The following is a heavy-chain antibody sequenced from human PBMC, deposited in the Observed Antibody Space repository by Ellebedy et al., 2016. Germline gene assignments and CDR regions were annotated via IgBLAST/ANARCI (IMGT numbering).Heavy chain of an antibody. CDR3: ARETDFWSDSSYFDY. Sequence: SETLSLTXSVSGGSINSGDYYWSWIRQPPGQGLEWLGYIYYSGTTCYNTSLKSRITISVDTSKNQFSLRLSSVTAADTAVYFCARETDFWSDSSYFDYWGQGILVTISS. D-gene: IGHD3-3*01. CDR1: GGSINSGDYY. V-gene: IGHV4-30-4*01. CDR2: IYYSGTT. J-gene: IGHJ4*02.